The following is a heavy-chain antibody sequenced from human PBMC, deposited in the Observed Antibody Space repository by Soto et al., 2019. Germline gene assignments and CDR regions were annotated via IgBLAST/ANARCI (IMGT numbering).Heavy chain of an antibody. CDR3: AREDIVVVPAAGANYYYGMDV. J-gene: IGHJ6*02. CDR1: GGTFSSYA. Sequence: SVKVSCKASGGTFSSYAISWVRQAPGQGLEWMGGIIPIFGTANYAQKFQGRVTITADESTSTAYMELSSLRSEDTAMYYCAREDIVVVPAAGANYYYGMDVWGQGTTVTVSS. CDR2: IIPIFGTA. D-gene: IGHD2-2*01. V-gene: IGHV1-69*13.